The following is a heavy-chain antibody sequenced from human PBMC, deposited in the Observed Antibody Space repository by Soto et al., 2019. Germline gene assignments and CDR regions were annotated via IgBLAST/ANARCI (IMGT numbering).Heavy chain of an antibody. J-gene: IGHJ5*02. Sequence: GGSLRLSCAASGFTFSSYAMHWIRQAPGKGLEWVAIISFDGSNEYYADSVKGRFTISRDNSKNTLYLQVRSLRAEDTAVYYCAKAYYHDRSGYYQNRFDPWGQGTLVTVSS. CDR1: GFTFSSYA. CDR2: ISFDGSNE. D-gene: IGHD3-22*01. CDR3: AKAYYHDRSGYYQNRFDP. V-gene: IGHV3-30-3*01.